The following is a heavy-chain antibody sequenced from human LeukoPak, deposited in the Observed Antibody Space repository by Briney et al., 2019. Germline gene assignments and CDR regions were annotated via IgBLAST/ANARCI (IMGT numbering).Heavy chain of an antibody. CDR3: ARDLTDHYYGRDYYYYMDV. J-gene: IGHJ6*03. CDR1: GGTFSRYA. CDR2: IIPIFGTA. V-gene: IGHV1-69*13. Sequence: SGVNVSCKASGGTFSRYAMSWVGQAPGQGLEGMGGIIPIFGTANYAQKFQGRVTITADESTSTAYMELSSLRSEDTAVYYCARDLTDHYYGRDYYYYMDVWGKGATVTISS. D-gene: IGHD3-10*01.